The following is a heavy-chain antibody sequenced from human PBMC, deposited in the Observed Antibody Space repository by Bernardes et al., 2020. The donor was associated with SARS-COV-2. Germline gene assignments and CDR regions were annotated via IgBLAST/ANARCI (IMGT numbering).Heavy chain of an antibody. V-gene: IGHV4-31*03. CDR3: ARDFDGSGRYEDY. J-gene: IGHJ4*02. CDR1: GGSISSSGYY. D-gene: IGHD3-10*01. Sequence: SQTLSLTCTVSGGSISSSGYYWSWIRQHPGKGLEWIGCIHYSGRTDYNPSLKSRIIISVDTSKNQFSLKVSSVSAADTAVYYCARDFDGSGRYEDYWGQGTQVTVSS. CDR2: IHYSGRT.